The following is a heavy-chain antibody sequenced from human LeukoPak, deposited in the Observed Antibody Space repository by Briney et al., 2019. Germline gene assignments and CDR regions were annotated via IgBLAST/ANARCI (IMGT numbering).Heavy chain of an antibody. Sequence: AVTVTCKSSAYTFTSDSFSWVRHPPGQGLEWVGFISSFNGITVSSHKHQRRGTMSPDTSTSTAYMGLRRLRADDTAVYHCARDRPENSGSLYGMVVWGQGDTVTASS. J-gene: IGHJ6*02. V-gene: IGHV1-18*01. D-gene: IGHD6-19*01. CDR1: AYTFTSDS. CDR3: ARDRPENSGSLYGMVV. CDR2: ISSFNGIT.